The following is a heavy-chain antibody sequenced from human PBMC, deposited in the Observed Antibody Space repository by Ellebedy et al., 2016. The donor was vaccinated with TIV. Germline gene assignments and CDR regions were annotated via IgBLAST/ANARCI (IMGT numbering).Heavy chain of an antibody. V-gene: IGHV4-39*07. Sequence: SEILSLTCTVPGGSISSSSYYWGWIRQPPGKGLEWIGYIYYGGSTYYNPSPKSRVTISVDTSKNQFSLKLSSVTAADTAVYYCAREGGYLSPFDYWGQGTLVTVSS. D-gene: IGHD5-12*01. CDR2: IYYGGST. CDR1: GGSISSSSYY. J-gene: IGHJ4*02. CDR3: AREGGYLSPFDY.